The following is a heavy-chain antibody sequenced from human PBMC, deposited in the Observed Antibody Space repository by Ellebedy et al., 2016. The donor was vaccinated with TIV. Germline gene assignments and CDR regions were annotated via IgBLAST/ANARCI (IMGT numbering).Heavy chain of an antibody. CDR2: IKQDGSEK. CDR1: GFTFTTYW. D-gene: IGHD5-12*01. J-gene: IGHJ4*02. Sequence: GESLKISCAASGFTFTTYWMTWVRQAPGKGLEWVAYIKQDGSEKYYVDSVKGRFTISRDNSKNSLYLQMNSLRADDTALYYCASAARGSGAYESFWGQGTLVTVSS. V-gene: IGHV3-7*01. CDR3: ASAARGSGAYESF.